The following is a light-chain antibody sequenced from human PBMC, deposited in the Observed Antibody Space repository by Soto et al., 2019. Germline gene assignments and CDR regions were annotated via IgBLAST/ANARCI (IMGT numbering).Light chain of an antibody. CDR3: FSYAGYYTLL. V-gene: IGLV2-11*01. CDR2: DVS. CDR1: SSDVGTYNY. Sequence: QSALTQPRSVSGSPGQSVTISCTGTSSDVGTYNYVSWYQQHPGKAPKLMIFDVSKRPSGVPDRFSGSKSGNTASLTISGIQADDEADYYCFSYAGYYTLLFGGGPKLTVL. J-gene: IGLJ2*01.